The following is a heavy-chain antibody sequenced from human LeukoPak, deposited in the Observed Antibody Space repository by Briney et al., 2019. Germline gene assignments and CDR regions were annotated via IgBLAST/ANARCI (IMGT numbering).Heavy chain of an antibody. Sequence: SETLSLTCTVSGGSISSSSYYWAWIRQPPGKGLEWIGSIYYTGSTYYNPSLRSRVTISVDTSKNQFSLRLSSVTAADTAVYYCARDYRLTQIQYWGQGTLVTVSS. D-gene: IGHD1-26*01. CDR2: IYYTGST. J-gene: IGHJ1*01. V-gene: IGHV4-39*07. CDR3: ARDYRLTQIQY. CDR1: GGSISSSSYY.